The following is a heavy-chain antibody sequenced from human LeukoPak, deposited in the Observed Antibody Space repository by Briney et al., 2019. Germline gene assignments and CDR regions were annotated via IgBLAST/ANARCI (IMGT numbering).Heavy chain of an antibody. J-gene: IGHJ4*02. Sequence: SVKVSCKASGGTFSSSAISWVRQAPGQGLEWMGRIIPILGIANYAQKFQGRVTITADKSTSTAYMELSSLRSEDTAVYYCARDLEGIAAAGTNYWGQGTLVTVSS. CDR1: GGTFSSSA. CDR2: IIPILGIA. V-gene: IGHV1-69*04. CDR3: ARDLEGIAAAGTNY. D-gene: IGHD6-13*01.